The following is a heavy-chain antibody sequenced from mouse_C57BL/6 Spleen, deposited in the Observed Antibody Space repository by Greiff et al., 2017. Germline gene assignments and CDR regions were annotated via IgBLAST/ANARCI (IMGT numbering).Heavy chain of an antibody. CDR3: GRGWGPSDYFDG. J-gene: IGHJ1*03. Sequence: QVHVQQSGAELARPGASVKLSCKASGYTFTSYGISWVKQRTGQGLEWIGEIYPRSGNTYYNEKFKGKATLTADKSSSTAYMELRSLTSEDSAVYCGGRGWGPSDYFDGWGTGTTVTVSS. V-gene: IGHV1-81*01. D-gene: IGHD2-3*01. CDR2: IYPRSGNT. CDR1: GYTFTSYG.